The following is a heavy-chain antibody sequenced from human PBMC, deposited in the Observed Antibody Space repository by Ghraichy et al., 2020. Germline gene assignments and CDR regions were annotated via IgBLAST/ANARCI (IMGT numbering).Heavy chain of an antibody. CDR2: ISAYNGNT. D-gene: IGHD3-22*01. V-gene: IGHV1-18*01. CDR1: GYTFTSYG. J-gene: IGHJ4*02. Sequence: ASVKVSCKASGYTFTSYGISWVRQAPGQGLEWMGWISAYNGNTNYAQKLQGRVTMTTDTSTSTAYMELRSLRSDDTAVYYCARDNSLYDSSGYYQFDYWGQGTLVTVSS. CDR3: ARDNSLYDSSGYYQFDY.